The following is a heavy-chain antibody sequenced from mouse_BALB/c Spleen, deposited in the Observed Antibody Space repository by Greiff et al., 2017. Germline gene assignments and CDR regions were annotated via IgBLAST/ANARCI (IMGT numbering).Heavy chain of an antibody. J-gene: IGHJ4*01. CDR3: ARDSYYGNFYYAMDY. D-gene: IGHD2-1*01. CDR1: GFSLTSYG. CDR2: IWAGGST. Sequence: VQGVESGPGLVAPSQSLSITCTVSGFSLTSYGVHWVRQPPGKGLEWLGVIWAGGSTNYNSALMSRLSISKDNSKSQVFLKMNSLQTDDTAMYYCARDSYYGNFYYAMDYWGQGTSVTVSS. V-gene: IGHV2-9*02.